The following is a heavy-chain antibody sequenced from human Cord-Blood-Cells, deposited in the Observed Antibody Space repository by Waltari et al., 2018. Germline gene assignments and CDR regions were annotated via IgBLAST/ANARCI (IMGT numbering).Heavy chain of an antibody. Sequence: EVQLVESGGGLVQPGGSLRLSCAASGFTFSSYAMSWVRQAPGKGLGWVSAISGRGGSTYYADSVKGRFTISRDNSKNTLYLQMNSLRAEDTAVYYCAKVEGFGELFELDYWGQGTLVTVSS. D-gene: IGHD3-10*01. CDR2: ISGRGGST. CDR3: AKVEGFGELFELDY. V-gene: IGHV3-23*04. J-gene: IGHJ4*02. CDR1: GFTFSSYA.